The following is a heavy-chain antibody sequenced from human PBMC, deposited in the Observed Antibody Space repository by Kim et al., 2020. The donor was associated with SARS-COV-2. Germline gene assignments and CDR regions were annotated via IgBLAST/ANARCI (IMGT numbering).Heavy chain of an antibody. V-gene: IGHV1-3*01. D-gene: IGHD4-17*01. CDR2: INAGNGNT. Sequence: ASVKVSCKASGYTFTSYAMHWVRQAPGQRLEWMGWINAGNGNTKYSQKFQGRVTITRDTSASTAYMELSSLRSEDTAVYYCASSPYGDYARYYFDYWGQGTLVTVSS. J-gene: IGHJ4*02. CDR1: GYTFTSYA. CDR3: ASSPYGDYARYYFDY.